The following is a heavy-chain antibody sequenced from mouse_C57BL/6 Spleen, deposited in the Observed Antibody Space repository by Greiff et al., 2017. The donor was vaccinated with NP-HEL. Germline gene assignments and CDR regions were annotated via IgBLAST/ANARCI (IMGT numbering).Heavy chain of an antibody. CDR1: GYTFTDYY. Sequence: VQLQQSGPELVKPGASVKISCKASGYTFTDYYMNWVKQSHGKSLEWIGDINPNNGGTSYNQKFKGKATLTVDKSSSTAYMELRSLTSEDSAVYYCARELLTGTFFDYWGQGTTLTVSS. CDR2: INPNNGGT. D-gene: IGHD4-1*01. J-gene: IGHJ2*01. CDR3: ARELLTGTFFDY. V-gene: IGHV1-26*01.